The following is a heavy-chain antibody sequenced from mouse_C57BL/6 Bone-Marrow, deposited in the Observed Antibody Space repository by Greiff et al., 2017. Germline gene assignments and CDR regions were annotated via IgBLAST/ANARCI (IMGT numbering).Heavy chain of an antibody. CDR1: GYTFTSYG. J-gene: IGHJ4*01. Sequence: LEESGAELARPGASVKLSCKASGYTFTSYGISWVKQRTGQGLEWIGEIYPRSGNTYYNEKFKGKATLTADKSSSTAYMELRSLTSEDSAVYFCARSRATVVEDAMDYWGQGTSVTVSS. V-gene: IGHV1-81*01. D-gene: IGHD1-1*01. CDR3: ARSRATVVEDAMDY. CDR2: IYPRSGNT.